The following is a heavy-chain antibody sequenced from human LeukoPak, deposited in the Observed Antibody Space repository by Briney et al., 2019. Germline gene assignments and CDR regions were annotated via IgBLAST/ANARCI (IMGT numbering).Heavy chain of an antibody. V-gene: IGHV3-20*04. D-gene: IGHD6-19*01. CDR3: ARVRIAVADDAFDI. Sequence: PGGSLRLSCAASGFTFDDYGMSWVRQAPGKGLEWVSGINWNGGSTGYADSVKGRFTISRDNAKNSLYLQMNSLRAEDTALYYCARVRIAVADDAFDIWGQGTMVTVSS. CDR2: INWNGGST. J-gene: IGHJ3*02. CDR1: GFTFDDYG.